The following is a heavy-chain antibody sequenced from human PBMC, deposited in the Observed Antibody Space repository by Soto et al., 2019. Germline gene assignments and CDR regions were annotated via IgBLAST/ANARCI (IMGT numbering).Heavy chain of an antibody. CDR2: ISSSSSYI. J-gene: IGHJ3*02. D-gene: IGHD3-22*01. Sequence: GGSLRLSCAASGFTFSSYSMNWVRQAPGKGLEWVSSISSSSSYIYYADSVKGRFTISRDNAKNSLYLQMNSLRAEDTAVYYCARDKYYDSSGYYYQAVGAFDIWGQGTMVTVSS. CDR3: ARDKYYDSSGYYYQAVGAFDI. CDR1: GFTFSSYS. V-gene: IGHV3-21*01.